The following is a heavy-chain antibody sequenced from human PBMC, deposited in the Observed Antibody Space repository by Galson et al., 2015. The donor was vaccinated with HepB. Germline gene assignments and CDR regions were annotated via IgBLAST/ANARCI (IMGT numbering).Heavy chain of an antibody. V-gene: IGHV1-8*01. CDR3: ARVMSEERPYYMDV. D-gene: IGHD3-10*02. CDR1: GYTFTSYD. Sequence: SVKVSCKASGYTFTSYDIHWVRQAPGQGLEWLGYINSKNGTTAYPQKFQGRVTVTWDTSIRTAYVELSSLRSEDTAVYYCARVMSEERPYYMDVWAKGTTVTVSS. CDR2: INSKNGTT. J-gene: IGHJ6*03.